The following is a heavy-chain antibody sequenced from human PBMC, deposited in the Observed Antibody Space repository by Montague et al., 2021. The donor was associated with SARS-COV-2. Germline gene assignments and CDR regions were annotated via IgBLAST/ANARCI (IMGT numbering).Heavy chain of an antibody. CDR1: GGSISSNF. Sequence: SETLSLTCTVSGGSISSNFWSWVRQPPGKGLEWIGYSYYSGSTNYNPSLKIRVTISVDTSKKQFSLQLSSVTAADTAVYYCARTRGYDPLFDFWGQGTLVTVSS. CDR3: ARTRGYDPLFDF. J-gene: IGHJ4*02. D-gene: IGHD5-12*01. V-gene: IGHV4-59*01. CDR2: SYYSGST.